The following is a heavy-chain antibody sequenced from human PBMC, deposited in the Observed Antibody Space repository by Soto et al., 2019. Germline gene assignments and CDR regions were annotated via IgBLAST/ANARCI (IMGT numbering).Heavy chain of an antibody. Sequence: SETLSLTCTVSGDSISGSNYYWGWIRQPPGKGLEYIGSIYYGGTTYYNPSLKSRATISVDTSKHQFSLRLSSVTAADTAVYYCSKTDYYHYGMDVWGQGTTVTVSS. CDR1: GDSISGSNYY. CDR3: SKTDYYHYGMDV. J-gene: IGHJ6*02. CDR2: IYYGGTT. V-gene: IGHV4-39*01.